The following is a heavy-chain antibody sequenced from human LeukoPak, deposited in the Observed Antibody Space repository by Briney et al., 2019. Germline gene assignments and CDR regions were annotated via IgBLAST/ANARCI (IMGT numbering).Heavy chain of an antibody. D-gene: IGHD2-2*01. J-gene: IGHJ5*02. Sequence: ASVKVSCKASGYTFTGYYMHWVRQAPGQGLEWMGWINPNSGGTNYAQKFQGRVTMTRDTSISTAYMELSRLRSDDTAVYYCARGEDIVVVPAALNWFDPWGQGTLVTVSS. V-gene: IGHV1-2*02. CDR1: GYTFTGYY. CDR2: INPNSGGT. CDR3: ARGEDIVVVPAALNWFDP.